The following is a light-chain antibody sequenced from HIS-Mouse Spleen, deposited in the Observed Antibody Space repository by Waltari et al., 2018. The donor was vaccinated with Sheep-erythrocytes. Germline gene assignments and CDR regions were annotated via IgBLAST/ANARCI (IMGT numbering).Light chain of an antibody. CDR3: CSYAGSSTPWV. V-gene: IGLV2-23*01. CDR1: SSDVGSYNL. Sequence: QSALTQPASVSGSPGQSITISCTGTSSDVGSYNLVSWYQQHPGKAPKLMIYEGSKRPSGVSNRFSGSKSGNTASLTSSGVQAEDEADYYCCSYAGSSTPWVFGGGTKLTVL. CDR2: EGS. J-gene: IGLJ3*02.